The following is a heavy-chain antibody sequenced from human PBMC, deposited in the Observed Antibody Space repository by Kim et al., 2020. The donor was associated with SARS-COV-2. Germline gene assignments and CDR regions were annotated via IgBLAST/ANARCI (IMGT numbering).Heavy chain of an antibody. J-gene: IGHJ6*02. CDR1: GFTFSSYA. D-gene: IGHD2-2*01. CDR2: IYSGGSST. CDR3: AKDIRPYCSSTSCYFYGVDYYYYGMDV. Sequence: GGSLRLSCAASGFTFSSYAMSWVRQAPGKGLEWVSVIYSGGSSTYYADSVKGRFTISRDNSKNTLYRQMNSLRAEDTAVYYCAKDIRPYCSSTSCYFYGVDYYYYGMDVWGQGTTVTVSS. V-gene: IGHV3-23*03.